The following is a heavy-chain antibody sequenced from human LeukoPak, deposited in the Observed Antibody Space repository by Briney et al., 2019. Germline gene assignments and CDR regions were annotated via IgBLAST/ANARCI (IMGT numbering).Heavy chain of an antibody. CDR2: IYTSGST. CDR3: VRDSAAGTNYYYYYGMDV. J-gene: IGHJ6*02. CDR1: GGSISSYY. D-gene: IGHD6-13*01. V-gene: IGHV4-4*07. Sequence: SETLSLTCTVSGGSISSYYWSWIRQPAGKGLEWIGRIYTSGSTNYNPSLKSRVTMSVDTSKNQFSLKLSSVTAADTAVYYCVRDSAAGTNYYYYYGMDVWGQGTTVTVSS.